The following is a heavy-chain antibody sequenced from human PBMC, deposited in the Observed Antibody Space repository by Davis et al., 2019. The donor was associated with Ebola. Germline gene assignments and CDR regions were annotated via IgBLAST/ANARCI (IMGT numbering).Heavy chain of an antibody. CDR3: ARASAEVLTYYYGMDV. D-gene: IGHD1-14*01. J-gene: IGHJ6*02. CDR1: GYTFTSYA. V-gene: IGHV1-3*01. Sequence: ASVKVSCKASGYTFTSYAMHWVRQAPGQRLEWMGWINAGNGNTKYSQKFQGRVTITRDTSASTAYMELSSLRSEDTAVYYCARASAEVLTYYYGMDVWGQGTTVTVPS. CDR2: INAGNGNT.